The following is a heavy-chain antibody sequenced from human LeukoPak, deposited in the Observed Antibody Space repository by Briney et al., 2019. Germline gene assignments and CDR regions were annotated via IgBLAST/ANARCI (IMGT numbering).Heavy chain of an antibody. J-gene: IGHJ5*02. CDR2: IRTQAYSGTT. CDR1: GFFFGDYA. V-gene: IGHV3-49*04. CDR3: MASSWNWFDP. Sequence: SLRLSCTASGFFFGDYARSWVRQAPGKRLQWVGFIRTQAYSGTTENAASVKGRFTISRDDSTSVAYLQMNSLKSEDPAVYYCMASSWNWFDPWGQGTLVTVSS. D-gene: IGHD6-13*01.